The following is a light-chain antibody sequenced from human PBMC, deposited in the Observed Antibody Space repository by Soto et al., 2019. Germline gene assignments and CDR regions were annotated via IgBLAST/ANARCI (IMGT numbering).Light chain of an antibody. CDR3: QRGNTFLA. CDR1: QSINSW. V-gene: IGKV1-12*01. Sequence: DIQMTQSPSSVSASVADRVTITCRASQSINSWLAWYQQKPGKAPKLLIYAASSLESGVPSRFSGSGSGTHFTLTISSLQPEDFATYYCQRGNTFLAFGGGTKVEIK. CDR2: AAS. J-gene: IGKJ4*01.